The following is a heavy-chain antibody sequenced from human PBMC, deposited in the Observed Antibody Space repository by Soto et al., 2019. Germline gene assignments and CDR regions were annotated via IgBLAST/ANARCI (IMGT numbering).Heavy chain of an antibody. CDR2: IKQDGSET. V-gene: IGHV3-7*01. Sequence: QLVESGRKLVQPGGSLRLSCAVSGFVFRNYWMAWARQAPGKGLEWVAVIKQDGSETHYVDSVRGRFTISRENAWDSLYLEMNSLRVDDTAVYYCTRDWDSWGQGTLVTVSS. CDR3: TRDWDS. J-gene: IGHJ4*02. CDR1: GFVFRNYW.